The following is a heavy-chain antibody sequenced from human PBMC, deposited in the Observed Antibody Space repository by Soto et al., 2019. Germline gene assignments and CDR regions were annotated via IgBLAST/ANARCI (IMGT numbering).Heavy chain of an antibody. CDR2: IYYSGST. V-gene: IGHV4-39*01. D-gene: IGHD3-10*01. CDR3: ARHINTYYYGSGVDY. CDR1: GGSISSSSYY. Sequence: PSETLSLTCTVSGGSISSSSYYWGWIRQPPGKGLEWIGSIYYSGSTYYNPSLKSRVTISVDTSKNQFSLKLSSVTAADTAVYYCARHINTYYYGSGVDYWGQGTLVTVSS. J-gene: IGHJ4*02.